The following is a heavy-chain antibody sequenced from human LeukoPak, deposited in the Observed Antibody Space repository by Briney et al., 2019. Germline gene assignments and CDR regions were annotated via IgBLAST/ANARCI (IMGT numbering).Heavy chain of an antibody. D-gene: IGHD3-22*01. Sequence: GGSLRLSCAASGFTFDDYGMSWVRQAPGKGLEWVSGISWNSGSIGYADSVKGRFTISRDNAKNPLYLQMNSLRAEDTALYYCAKGAYDSSGYYGALDYWGQGTLVTVSS. CDR3: AKGAYDSSGYYGALDY. CDR1: GFTFDDYG. CDR2: ISWNSGSI. J-gene: IGHJ4*02. V-gene: IGHV3-9*01.